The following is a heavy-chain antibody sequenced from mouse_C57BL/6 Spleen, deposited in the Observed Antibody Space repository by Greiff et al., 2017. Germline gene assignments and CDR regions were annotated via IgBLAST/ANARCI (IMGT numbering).Heavy chain of an antibody. V-gene: IGHV1-59*01. D-gene: IGHD1-1*01. J-gene: IGHJ4*01. CDR3: AREVITTVVGAMDY. Sequence: VQLQQPGAELVRPGTSVKLSCKASGYTFTSYWMHWVKQRPGQGLEWIGVIDPSDSYTNYNQKFKGKATLTVDTSSSTAYMQLSSLTSEDSAVYYCAREVITTVVGAMDYWGQGTSVTVSS. CDR2: IDPSDSYT. CDR1: GYTFTSYW.